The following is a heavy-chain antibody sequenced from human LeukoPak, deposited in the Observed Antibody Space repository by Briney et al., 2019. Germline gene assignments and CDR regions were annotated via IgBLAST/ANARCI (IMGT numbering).Heavy chain of an antibody. Sequence: SQTLSLTFAISGDSVSINSAAWNWIRQSPARGLEWLGRTYYRSNWYNDYAVSVKSRITINPDTSKNQFSLQLNSLTPEDTAVYYCARSGVRPFDYWGQGTLVTVSS. V-gene: IGHV6-1*01. CDR2: TYYRSNWYN. J-gene: IGHJ4*02. CDR3: ARSGVRPFDY. CDR1: GDSVSINSAA. D-gene: IGHD3-10*01.